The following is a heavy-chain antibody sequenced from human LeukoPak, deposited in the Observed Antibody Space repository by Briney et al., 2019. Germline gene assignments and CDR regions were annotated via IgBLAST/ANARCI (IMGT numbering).Heavy chain of an antibody. V-gene: IGHV3-21*01. J-gene: IGHJ2*01. D-gene: IGHD1-26*01. CDR2: ISSSSSYI. Sequence: GGSLRLSCAASGFTFSSYSMNWVRQAPGKGLEWVSSISSSSSYIYYADSVKGRFTISRDNAKNLLYLQMNSLRAEDTAVYYCAREGRGNWYFDLWGRGTLVTVSS. CDR3: AREGRGNWYFDL. CDR1: GFTFSSYS.